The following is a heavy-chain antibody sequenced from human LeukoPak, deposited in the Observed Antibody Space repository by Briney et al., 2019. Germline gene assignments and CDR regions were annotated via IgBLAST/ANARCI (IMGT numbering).Heavy chain of an antibody. Sequence: PGGSLRLSCAASGFTFSSYGMHWVRQAPGKGLEWVAVISYDGSNKYYADPVKGRFTISRDNSKNTLYLQMNSLRAEDTAVYYCAKAVDSSGWYEVDYWGQGTLVTVSS. CDR3: AKAVDSSGWYEVDY. CDR2: ISYDGSNK. V-gene: IGHV3-30*18. J-gene: IGHJ4*02. CDR1: GFTFSSYG. D-gene: IGHD6-19*01.